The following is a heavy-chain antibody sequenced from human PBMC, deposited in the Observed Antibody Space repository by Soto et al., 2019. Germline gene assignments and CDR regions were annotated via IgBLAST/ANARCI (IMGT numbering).Heavy chain of an antibody. J-gene: IGHJ3*02. CDR3: AGFYSEEATTDAFDT. CDR2: ISAYNGNT. CDR1: GYTFTSYG. Sequence: GASVKVSCKASGYTFTSYGISWVRQAPGQGLEWMGWISAYNGNTNYAQKFQGRVTITADESTSTAYMELSSLRSEDTAVYYCAGFYSEEATTDAFDTWGQGTMVTVSS. V-gene: IGHV1-18*01. D-gene: IGHD1-26*01.